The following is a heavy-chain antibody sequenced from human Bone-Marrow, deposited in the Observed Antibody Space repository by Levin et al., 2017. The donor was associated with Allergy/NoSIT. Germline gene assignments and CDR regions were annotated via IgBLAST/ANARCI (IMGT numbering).Heavy chain of an antibody. Sequence: GGSLRLSCAASGFTFRHYTMNWVRQAPGKGLEWVSCITSSGDSTYYADSVKGRFTISRDNAKNSLYLQLNRLRDEDTAMYYCSRDPARGYYDSSGYSGDHWGQGTLVTVSS. CDR2: ITSSGDST. CDR3: SRDPARGYYDSSGYSGDH. V-gene: IGHV3-48*02. J-gene: IGHJ4*02. D-gene: IGHD3-22*01. CDR1: GFTFRHYT.